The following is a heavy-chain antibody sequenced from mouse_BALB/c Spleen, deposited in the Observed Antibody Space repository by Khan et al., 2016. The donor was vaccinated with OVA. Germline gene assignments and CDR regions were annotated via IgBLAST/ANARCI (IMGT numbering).Heavy chain of an antibody. Sequence: QVRLQQSGAELARPGASVKMSCKASGYTFTSYTMHWVKQRPGQGLEWIGYINPSSGYTSYNQKFKDKATLTADKSSSTAYMQLSSLTSEDSAVYYCARIYYDYDGYFAMDSWGQGTSVTVSS. CDR1: GYTFTSYT. V-gene: IGHV1-4*01. J-gene: IGHJ4*01. CDR3: ARIYYDYDGYFAMDS. CDR2: INPSSGYT. D-gene: IGHD2-4*01.